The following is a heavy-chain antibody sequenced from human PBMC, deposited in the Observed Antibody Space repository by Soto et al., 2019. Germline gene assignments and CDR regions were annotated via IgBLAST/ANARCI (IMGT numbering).Heavy chain of an antibody. CDR1: GGTFSSYA. J-gene: IGHJ5*02. Sequence: QVQLVQSGAEVKKPGSSVKVSCKAGGTFSSYAISWVRQAPGQGLEWMGGIIPIFGTANYAQKFQGRVTITADESTSTAYMELSSLRYEDTAVYYCARGITMVRGNPGGFDPWGQGTLVTVSS. V-gene: IGHV1-69*01. CDR3: ARGITMVRGNPGGFDP. CDR2: IIPIFGTA. D-gene: IGHD3-10*01.